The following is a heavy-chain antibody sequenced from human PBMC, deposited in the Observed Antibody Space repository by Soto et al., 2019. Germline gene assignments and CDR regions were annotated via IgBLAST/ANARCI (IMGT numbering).Heavy chain of an antibody. CDR2: LTDSGGST. J-gene: IGHJ4*02. D-gene: IGHD3-22*01. CDR3: AKKSSGNSYFYFDY. V-gene: IGHV3-23*01. Sequence: GGSLRLSCAASGFTFSTYAMGWVRQAPGKGLEWVSALTDSGGSTYYADSVKGRFTISRDNSRNTLFLQMNSLRAEDTAVYYCAKKSSGNSYFYFDYWGQGALVTFSS. CDR1: GFTFSTYA.